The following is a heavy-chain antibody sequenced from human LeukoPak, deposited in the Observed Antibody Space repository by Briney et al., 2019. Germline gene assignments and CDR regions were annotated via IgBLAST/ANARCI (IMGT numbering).Heavy chain of an antibody. V-gene: IGHV4-31*03. CDR1: GGSISSGGYY. J-gene: IGHJ4*02. Sequence: SETLSLTCTVSGGSISSGGYYWSWIRQHPGKGLEWIGYIYYSGSTHYNPSLKSRVTISVDTSKNQFSLKLSSVTAADTAVYYCARDRGDCPDYWGQGTLVTVSS. CDR3: ARDRGDCPDY. D-gene: IGHD2-21*02. CDR2: IYYSGST.